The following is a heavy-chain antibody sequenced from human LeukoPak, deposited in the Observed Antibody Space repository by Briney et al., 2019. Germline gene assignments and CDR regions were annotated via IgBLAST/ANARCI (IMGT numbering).Heavy chain of an antibody. CDR1: GFTFSSYG. CDR3: AGDSSGASSGYYLLPYFDY. D-gene: IGHD3-22*01. J-gene: IGHJ4*02. V-gene: IGHV3-30*03. CDR2: ISYDGSNK. Sequence: PGGSLRLSCAASGFTFSSYGMHWVRQAPGKGLEWVAVISYDGSNKYYADSVKGRFTISRDNSKNTLYLQMNSLRAEDTAVYYCAGDSSGASSGYYLLPYFDYWGQGILVTVSS.